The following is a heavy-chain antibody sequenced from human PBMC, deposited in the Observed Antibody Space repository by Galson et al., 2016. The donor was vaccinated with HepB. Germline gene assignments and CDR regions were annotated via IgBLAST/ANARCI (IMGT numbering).Heavy chain of an antibody. CDR1: GFSFSHAW. Sequence: SLRLSCAASGFSFSHAWMRWVRQAPGKGLEWVGRIKSKTDGGTTDYAVPVKGRFAISRDDSKNTLYLQMNRLKTEDTGVYYCTVAATYDFWSGYYMLDPWGQGTLVTVSS. J-gene: IGHJ5*02. V-gene: IGHV3-15*07. CDR3: TVAATYDFWSGYYMLDP. D-gene: IGHD3-3*01. CDR2: IKSKTDGGTT.